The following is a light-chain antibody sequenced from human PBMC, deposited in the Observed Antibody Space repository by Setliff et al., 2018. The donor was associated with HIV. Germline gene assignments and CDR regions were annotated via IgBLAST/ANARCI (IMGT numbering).Light chain of an antibody. Sequence: QSALTQPRSVSGSPGESITIYCTGSSSDVGKYNLVSWYQQHPGKAPKLVISEVTKRPSGVSNRFSGSKSDSTASLTISGLQTEDESDYYCSSYADTGTSWGFGGGTKVTVL. CDR2: EVT. V-gene: IGLV2-23*02. J-gene: IGLJ3*02. CDR3: SSYADTGTSWG. CDR1: SSDVGKYNL.